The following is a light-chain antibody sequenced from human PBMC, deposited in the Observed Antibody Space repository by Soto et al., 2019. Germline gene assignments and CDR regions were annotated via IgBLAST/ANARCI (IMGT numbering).Light chain of an antibody. CDR3: PLYHSSSIT. J-gene: IGKJ5*01. Sequence: DIHSNKNQSTLAAYVGDRVTITCRASQSLNNYLAWYQQAPGKAPKLLIYDASTLERGVPSRFSGTGSGTEFTLTISSLHPDDFATYSSPLYHSSSITFGQGTRLEIK. CDR2: DAS. V-gene: IGKV1-5*01. CDR1: QSLNNY.